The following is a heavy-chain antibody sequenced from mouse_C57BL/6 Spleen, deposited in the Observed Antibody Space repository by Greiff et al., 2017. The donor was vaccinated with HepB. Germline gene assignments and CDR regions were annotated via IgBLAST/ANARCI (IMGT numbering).Heavy chain of an antibody. V-gene: IGHV1-26*01. CDR1: GYTFTDYY. Sequence: EVKLQESGPELVKPGASVKISCKASGYTFTDYYMNWVKQSHGKSLEWIGDINPNNGGTSYNQKFKGKATLTVDKSSSTAYMELRSLTSEDSAVYYCARNPPDYYGSSYVWFAYWGQGTLVTVSA. CDR2: INPNNGGT. J-gene: IGHJ3*01. D-gene: IGHD1-1*01. CDR3: ARNPPDYYGSSYVWFAY.